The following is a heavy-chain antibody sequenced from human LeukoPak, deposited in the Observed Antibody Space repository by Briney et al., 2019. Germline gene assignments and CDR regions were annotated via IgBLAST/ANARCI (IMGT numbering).Heavy chain of an antibody. D-gene: IGHD1-26*01. Sequence: SETLSLTCTVSGGSISSSSYYWGWIRQPPGKGLEWIGSIYYSGSTYYNPSLKSRVTISVDTSKNQFSLKLSSVTAADTAVYYCARGAPPGIVGATLDYWGQGTLVTVSS. CDR1: GGSISSSSYY. CDR3: ARGAPPGIVGATLDY. V-gene: IGHV4-39*07. CDR2: IYYSGST. J-gene: IGHJ4*02.